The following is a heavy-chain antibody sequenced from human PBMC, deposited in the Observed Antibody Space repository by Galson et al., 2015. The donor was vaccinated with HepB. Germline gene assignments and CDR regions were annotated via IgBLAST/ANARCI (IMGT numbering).Heavy chain of an antibody. CDR3: ATVVWGAAMERGNWFDP. J-gene: IGHJ5*02. V-gene: IGHV1-24*01. CDR2: FDPEDGET. Sequence: SVKVSCKVSGYTLTELSMHWVRQAPGKGLEWMGGFDPEDGETIYAQKFQGRVTMTEDTSTDTAYMELSSLRSEDTAVYYCATVVWGAAMERGNWFDPWGQGTLVTVSS. CDR1: GYTLTELS. D-gene: IGHD5-18*01.